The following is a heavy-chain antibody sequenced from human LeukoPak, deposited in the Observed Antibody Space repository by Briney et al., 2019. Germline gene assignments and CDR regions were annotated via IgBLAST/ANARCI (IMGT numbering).Heavy chain of an antibody. V-gene: IGHV3-23*01. Sequence: GGSLRLSCAASGFTFSSYAMTWVRQAPGKGLEWVSTISSSGGSTHYAVSVKGRFTISRDNSKNTLSLQMNSLRAEDTAVYYCALEYGGSSWYQFDYWGQGTLVTVSS. CDR2: ISSSGGST. D-gene: IGHD6-13*01. CDR1: GFTFSSYA. J-gene: IGHJ4*02. CDR3: ALEYGGSSWYQFDY.